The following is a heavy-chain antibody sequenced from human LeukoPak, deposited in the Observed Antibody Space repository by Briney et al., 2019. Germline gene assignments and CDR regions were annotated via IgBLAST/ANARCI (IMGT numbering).Heavy chain of an antibody. Sequence: GGSLSLSCAASGFTFSDYAMSWVRQPPGMGLEWVSAISDSGGTKYNADSVKDRFTITRDDAKNTLYLQMNSLRAEDTAVYYCARAPGGSDYDLYLDYWGQGTLVTVSS. CDR1: GFTFSDYA. J-gene: IGHJ4*02. D-gene: IGHD5-12*01. CDR3: ARAPGGSDYDLYLDY. V-gene: IGHV3-23*01. CDR2: ISDSGGTK.